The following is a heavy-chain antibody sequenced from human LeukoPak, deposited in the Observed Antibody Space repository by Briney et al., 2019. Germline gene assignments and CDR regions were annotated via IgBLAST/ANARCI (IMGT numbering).Heavy chain of an antibody. CDR2: IKSKTDGGTT. Sequence: GGSLRLSCAASGFTFSNAWMSWVRQAPGKGLEWVGRIKSKTDGGTTDYAAPVKGRFTISRDDSKNTLYLQMNSLKTEDTAVYYCTTSRPGDDAFDIWGQGTMVTVSS. CDR1: GFTFSNAW. D-gene: IGHD3-10*01. CDR3: TTSRPGDDAFDI. J-gene: IGHJ3*02. V-gene: IGHV3-15*01.